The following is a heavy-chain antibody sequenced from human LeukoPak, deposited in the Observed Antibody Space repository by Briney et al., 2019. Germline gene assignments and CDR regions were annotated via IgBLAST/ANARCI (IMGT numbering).Heavy chain of an antibody. CDR1: GYTFTSYD. J-gene: IGHJ4*02. CDR3: ARAPLSVLRYFDWLHGPIDY. CDR2: MNPNSGNT. D-gene: IGHD3-9*01. V-gene: IGHV1-8*01. Sequence: ASVKVSCKASGYTFTSYDINWVRQATGQGLEWMGWMNPNSGNTGYAQKFQGRVTVTRNTSISTAYMELSSLRSEDTAVYCCARAPLSVLRYFDWLHGPIDYWGQGTLVTVSS.